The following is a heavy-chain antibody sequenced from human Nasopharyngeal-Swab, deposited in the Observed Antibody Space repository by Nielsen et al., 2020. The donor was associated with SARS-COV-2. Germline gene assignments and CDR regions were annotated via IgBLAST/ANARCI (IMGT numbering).Heavy chain of an antibody. V-gene: IGHV3-74*01. CDR3: ATGGRSAFEI. CDR2: IINDETTT. Sequence: GESLKISCAAPGFTFSRYWMHWVRQVPGKGLVWVSRIINDETTTRYADSVKGRFTISRDNAKNTLYLQMNSLRAEDTAVYFCATGGRSAFEIWGQGTMVTVSS. J-gene: IGHJ3*02. CDR1: GFTFSRYW. D-gene: IGHD3-16*01.